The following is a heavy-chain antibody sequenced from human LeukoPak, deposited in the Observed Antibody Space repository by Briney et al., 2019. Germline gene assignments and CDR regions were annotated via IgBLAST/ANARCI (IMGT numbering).Heavy chain of an antibody. D-gene: IGHD1-26*01. CDR1: GGSISSDDYY. CDR2: IYHSGST. CDR3: AGEGTYSLSGGMDV. Sequence: SETLSLTCSVSGGSISSDDYYWSWIRQPPGKGLEWIGYIYHSGSTNYNPSLQSRVTISVDTSKNQFSLRLSSVTAADTAVYFCAGEGTYSLSGGMDVWGKGTTVIVSS. J-gene: IGHJ6*04. V-gene: IGHV4-30-4*01.